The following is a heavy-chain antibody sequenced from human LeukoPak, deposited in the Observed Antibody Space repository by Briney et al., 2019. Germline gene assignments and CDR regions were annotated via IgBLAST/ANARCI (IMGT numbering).Heavy chain of an antibody. Sequence: PGGSLRLSCAASGFTFSSYWMHWVRQAPGKGLVWFSRISNDGSTTNYADSVKGRFTISRDNAKNTVYLQMNSLRAEDTAVYYCARGRAVAGSRGWFDPWGQGTLVTVSS. CDR3: ARGRAVAGSRGWFDP. CDR1: GFTFSSYW. J-gene: IGHJ5*02. V-gene: IGHV3-74*01. CDR2: ISNDGSTT. D-gene: IGHD6-19*01.